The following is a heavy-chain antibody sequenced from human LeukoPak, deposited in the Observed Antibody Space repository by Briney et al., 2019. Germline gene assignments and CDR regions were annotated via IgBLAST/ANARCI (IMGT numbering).Heavy chain of an antibody. J-gene: IGHJ5*02. CDR3: ARLGGRGYCSSSSCRGNWFDP. D-gene: IGHD2-15*01. CDR2: IYHSGST. Sequence: SETLSLTRAVSGGSISSSNWWSWVRQPPGKGLEWIGEIYHSGSTNSNPSLKSGVTISVDKSKNRFSLKRSSVTAADTAVYDCARLGGRGYCSSSSCRGNWFDPWGQGTPVTVSS. CDR1: GGSISSSNW. V-gene: IGHV4-4*02.